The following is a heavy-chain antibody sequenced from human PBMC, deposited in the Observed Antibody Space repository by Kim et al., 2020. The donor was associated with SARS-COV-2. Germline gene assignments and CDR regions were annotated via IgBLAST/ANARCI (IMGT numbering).Heavy chain of an antibody. Sequence: GGSLRLSCAASGFTFSNYGMHWVRQAPGKGLEWVVAIWYDGSNKYYADSVKGRFTTSRDNSKNTVYLQMNSLRAEDTAVYYCARGGQYSGYEFDYWGQGT. CDR2: IWYDGSNK. D-gene: IGHD5-12*01. J-gene: IGHJ4*02. CDR1: GFTFSNYG. CDR3: ARGGQYSGYEFDY. V-gene: IGHV3-33*01.